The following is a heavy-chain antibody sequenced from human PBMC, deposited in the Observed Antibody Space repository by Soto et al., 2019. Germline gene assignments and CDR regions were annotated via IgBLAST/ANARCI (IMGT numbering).Heavy chain of an antibody. D-gene: IGHD1-1*01. J-gene: IGHJ5*02. V-gene: IGHV1-2*04. CDR2: INPNSGGT. CDR3: ARCAGTRTMYNWFDP. Sequence: ASVKVSCKASGYTFTGYYMHWVRQAPGQGLEWMGWINPNSGGTNYAQKFQGWVTMTRDTSISTAYMELSRLRSDDTAVYYCARCAGTRTMYNWFDPWGQGTLVTVSS. CDR1: GYTFTGYY.